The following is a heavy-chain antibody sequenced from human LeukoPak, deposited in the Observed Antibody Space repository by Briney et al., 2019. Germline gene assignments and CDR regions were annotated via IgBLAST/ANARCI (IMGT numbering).Heavy chain of an antibody. CDR1: GGSISSYY. D-gene: IGHD6-6*01. J-gene: IGHJ4*02. Sequence: NTSETLSLTCTVSGGSISSYYWSWIRQPAGKGLEWIGRIYTSGSTNYNPSLKSRVTMSVDTSENQFSLKLSSVTAADTAVYYCARSYSSSSPFDYWGQGTLVTVSS. V-gene: IGHV4-4*07. CDR3: ARSYSSSSPFDY. CDR2: IYTSGST.